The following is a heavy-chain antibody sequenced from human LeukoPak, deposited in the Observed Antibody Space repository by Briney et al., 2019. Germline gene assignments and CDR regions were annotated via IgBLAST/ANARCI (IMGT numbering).Heavy chain of an antibody. Sequence: GESLKISCKGSGYSFTSYWIGWVRQMPGKGLEWMGIIYPGDSDTRYSPSFQGQVTISADRSISTACLQWSSLKASDTAMYYCARRSYYDSSGYYQGFDYWGQGTLVTVSS. CDR2: IYPGDSDT. D-gene: IGHD3-22*01. V-gene: IGHV5-51*01. CDR1: GYSFTSYW. CDR3: ARRSYYDSSGYYQGFDY. J-gene: IGHJ4*02.